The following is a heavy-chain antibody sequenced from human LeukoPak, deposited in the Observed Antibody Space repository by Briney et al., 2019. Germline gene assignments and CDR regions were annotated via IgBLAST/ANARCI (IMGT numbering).Heavy chain of an antibody. Sequence: PSETLSLTCTVSGGSISSSSYYWGWIRQPPGKGLEWIGSIYYSGSTYYNPSLKSRVTISVDTSKNQFSLKLSSVTAADTAVYYCARDSIAVAGTFFDYWGQGTLVTVSS. D-gene: IGHD6-19*01. J-gene: IGHJ4*02. CDR2: IYYSGST. CDR3: ARDSIAVAGTFFDY. V-gene: IGHV4-39*07. CDR1: GGSISSSSYY.